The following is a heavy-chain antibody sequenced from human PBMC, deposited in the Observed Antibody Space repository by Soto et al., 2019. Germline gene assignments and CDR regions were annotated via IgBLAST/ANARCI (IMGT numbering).Heavy chain of an antibody. CDR3: ARFIAVIRSGGSCYLSCPSDYMDV. Sequence: QAQLVQSGAEVKKPGASVKVSCKASGYTFTSYGISWVRQAPGQGLEWMGWISAYNGNTNYAQKLQGRVTMTTDTSTSTAYMELRSLRSDDTAVYYCARFIAVIRSGGSCYLSCPSDYMDVWGKGTTVTVSS. CDR2: ISAYNGNT. J-gene: IGHJ6*03. D-gene: IGHD2-15*01. CDR1: GYTFTSYG. V-gene: IGHV1-18*01.